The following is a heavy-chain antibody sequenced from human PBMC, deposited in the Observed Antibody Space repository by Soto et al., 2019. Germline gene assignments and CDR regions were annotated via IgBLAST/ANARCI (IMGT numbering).Heavy chain of an antibody. J-gene: IGHJ3*02. Sequence: GGSLRLSCAASGFTFSSYGMHWVRQAPGKGLEWVAVIWYDGSNKYYADSVKGRFTISRDNSKNTLYLQMNSLRAEDTAVYYCARVLYYGSGSYYSGEAAFDIWGQGTMVTVSS. CDR1: GFTFSSYG. CDR2: IWYDGSNK. V-gene: IGHV3-33*01. D-gene: IGHD3-10*01. CDR3: ARVLYYGSGSYYSGEAAFDI.